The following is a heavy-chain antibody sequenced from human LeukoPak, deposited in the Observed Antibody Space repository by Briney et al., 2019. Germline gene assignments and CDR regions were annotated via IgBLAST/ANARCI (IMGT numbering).Heavy chain of an antibody. V-gene: IGHV4-61*02. CDR1: GGSISSGSYY. CDR3: ARLRGGYYYYYYMDA. J-gene: IGHJ6*03. CDR2: IYTSGST. Sequence: SQTLSLTCTVSGGSISSGSYYWSWIRQPAGKGLEWIGRIYTSGSTNYNPSLKSRVTISVDTSKNQFSLKLSSVTAADTAVYYCARLRGGYYYYYYMDAWGKGTTVTVSS. D-gene: IGHD3-16*01.